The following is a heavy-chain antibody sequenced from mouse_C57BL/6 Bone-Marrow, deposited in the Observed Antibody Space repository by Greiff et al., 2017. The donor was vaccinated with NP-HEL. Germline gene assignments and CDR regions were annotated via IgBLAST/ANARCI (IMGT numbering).Heavy chain of an antibody. CDR1: GYAFSSSW. D-gene: IGHD2-1*01. J-gene: IGHJ2*01. V-gene: IGHV1-82*01. CDR2: IYPGDGDT. Sequence: QVQLKQSGPELVKPGASVKISCKASGYAFSSSWMNWVKQRPGKGLEWIGRIYPGDGDTNYNGKFKGKATLTVDKSSSTAYMQLSSLTSEDSAVYYCAGTLYHTWGYYIDYWGQGTTLTVSS. CDR3: AGTLYHTWGYYIDY.